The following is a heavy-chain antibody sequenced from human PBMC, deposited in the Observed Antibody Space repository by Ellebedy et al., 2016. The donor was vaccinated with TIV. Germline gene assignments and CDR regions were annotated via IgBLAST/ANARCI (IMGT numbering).Heavy chain of an antibody. CDR2: ISNSGSNK. V-gene: IGHV3-48*02. J-gene: IGHJ5*02. D-gene: IGHD4-23*01. CDR3: ARDRETQLNGGINWFNP. CDR1: GFTFSDYT. Sequence: GGSLRLSXVASGFTFSDYTMNWVRQAPGKGLEWVSYISNSGSNKYYADSVKGRFTISRDNAKNSLYLQMNSLRDEDTAVYYCARDRETQLNGGINWFNPWGQGTLVIVSS.